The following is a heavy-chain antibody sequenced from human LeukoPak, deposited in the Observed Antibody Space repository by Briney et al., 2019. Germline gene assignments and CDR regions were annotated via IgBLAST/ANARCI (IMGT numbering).Heavy chain of an antibody. CDR1: GFSVSSNY. J-gene: IGHJ4*02. D-gene: IGHD6-19*01. CDR3: ARDLPYSSDWYSDS. V-gene: IGHV3-53*01. CDR2: IYSGGST. Sequence: PGGSLRLSCAASGFSVSSNYMSSGRQAPGKGLEWVSVIYSGGSTYYADSVKGRFTISRDNSKNTLYLQMNSLRAEDTAVYYCARDLPYSSDWYSDSWGQGTLVTASS.